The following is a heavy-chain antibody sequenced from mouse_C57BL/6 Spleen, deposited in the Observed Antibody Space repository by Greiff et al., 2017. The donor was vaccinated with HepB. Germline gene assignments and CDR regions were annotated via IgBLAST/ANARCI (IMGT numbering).Heavy chain of an antibody. Sequence: QVQLKESGPGLVQPSQSLSITCTVSGFSFTSYGVHWVRQSPGKGLEWLGVLWSGGSTDYNAAFISRLSISKDNSQIQVFFKMNSLQADDTAISYCARTLSTVVERAWFAYWGQGTLVTVSA. CDR3: ARTLSTVVERAWFAY. V-gene: IGHV2-2*01. J-gene: IGHJ3*01. D-gene: IGHD1-1*01. CDR2: LWSGGST. CDR1: GFSFTSYG.